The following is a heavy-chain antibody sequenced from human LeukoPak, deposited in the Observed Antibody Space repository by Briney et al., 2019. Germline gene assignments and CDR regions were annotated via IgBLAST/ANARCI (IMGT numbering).Heavy chain of an antibody. CDR2: ISSNGGST. D-gene: IGHD1-26*01. CDR3: ARASGSRYAFDI. Sequence: GGSLRLSCAASGFTFSAYGMHWVRQAPGKGLEYVSAISSNGGSTYYANSVKGRFTISRDNSKNTLYLQMGSLRAEDMAVYYCARASGSRYAFDIWGQGTMVTVSS. CDR1: GFTFSAYG. J-gene: IGHJ3*02. V-gene: IGHV3-64*01.